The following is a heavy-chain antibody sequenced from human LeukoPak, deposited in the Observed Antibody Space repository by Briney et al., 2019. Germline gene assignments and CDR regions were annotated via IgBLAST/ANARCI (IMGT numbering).Heavy chain of an antibody. CDR2: IYYSGGT. Sequence: SETLSLTCTVSAGSISSYYWSWIRQPPGKGLEWIGYIYYSGGTNYNPSLKSRVSISVDTPRNQFCLKLNSVTAADTAAYYCARGVSGSYVFDSWGQGTLVTVSS. V-gene: IGHV4-59*13. J-gene: IGHJ4*02. D-gene: IGHD3-16*01. CDR1: AGSISSYY. CDR3: ARGVSGSYVFDS.